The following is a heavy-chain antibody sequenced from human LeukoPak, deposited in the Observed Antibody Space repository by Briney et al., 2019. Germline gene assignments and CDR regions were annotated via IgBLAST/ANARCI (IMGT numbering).Heavy chain of an antibody. D-gene: IGHD6-13*01. J-gene: IGHJ4*02. Sequence: PGGSLRLSCEVSGFTFRNYGMNWVRQAPGKGLEWVAVISYDGINEYYVDSVKGRFTISRDNSKNTLYLQMNSLRAEDTAVYYCAKDIIAAAGKIFDYWGQGTLVTVSS. CDR1: GFTFRNYG. CDR2: ISYDGINE. CDR3: AKDIIAAAGKIFDY. V-gene: IGHV3-30*18.